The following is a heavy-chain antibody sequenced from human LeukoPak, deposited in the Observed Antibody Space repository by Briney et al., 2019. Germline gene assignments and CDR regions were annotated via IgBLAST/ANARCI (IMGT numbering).Heavy chain of an antibody. CDR2: IYPGDSDT. CDR3: ARGSQEGYYQSVFDN. J-gene: IGHJ4*02. V-gene: IGHV5-51*01. D-gene: IGHD3-3*01. Sequence: GESLKISCKGSGYSFTSYWIGWVRQMPGKGLEWMGIIYPGDSDTRYSPAFQGQVTISADKSISTAYLQWSSLKASDTAMYYCARGSQEGYYQSVFDNWGQGTLVTVSS. CDR1: GYSFTSYW.